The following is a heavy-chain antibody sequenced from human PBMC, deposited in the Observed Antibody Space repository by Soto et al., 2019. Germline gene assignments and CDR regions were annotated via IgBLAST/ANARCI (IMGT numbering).Heavy chain of an antibody. J-gene: IGHJ6*02. Sequence: QVQLVQSGAEVKKPGSSVKVSCKASGGTFSSYAISWVRQAPGQGLEWMGGIIPIFGTANYAQKFQGRVTRRSDESSISAYMEPSSLRPEDTAVYYCARRHAPDDCGDQPHYYYDYFGIDVWGQWTTVTVSS. CDR3: ARRHAPDDCGDQPHYYYDYFGIDV. CDR2: IIPIFGTA. CDR1: GGTFSSYA. V-gene: IGHV1-69*05. D-gene: IGHD4-17*01.